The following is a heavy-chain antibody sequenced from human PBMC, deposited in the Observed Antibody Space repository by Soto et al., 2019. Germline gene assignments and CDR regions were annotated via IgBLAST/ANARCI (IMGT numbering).Heavy chain of an antibody. CDR1: GYTFTSYG. V-gene: IGHV1-18*01. CDR3: ARGRYSSRWDNWFDP. D-gene: IGHD6-19*01. CDR2: ISAYNGNT. Sequence: ASVKVSCKASGYTFTSYGISWVRQAPGQGLEWMGWISAYNGNTNYAQKLQGRVTMTTDTSTSTAYMELRSLRSDDTAVYYCARGRYSSRWDNWFDPWGQGTLVTVSS. J-gene: IGHJ5*02.